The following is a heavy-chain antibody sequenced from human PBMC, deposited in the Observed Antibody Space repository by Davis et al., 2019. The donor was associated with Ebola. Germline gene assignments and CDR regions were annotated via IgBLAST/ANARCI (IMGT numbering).Heavy chain of an antibody. D-gene: IGHD6-6*01. CDR1: GFTFTDFY. Sequence: PGGSLRLSCQTSGFTFTDFYMNWVRQAPGKGLEWVSGIGSSSEYIYYADSLKGRFTVSRDNAKKSLFLQMDNLRAEDTAVYFCARDRYSSSPIAYGMDVWGQGTTVTVSS. J-gene: IGHJ6*02. CDR2: IGSSSEYI. CDR3: ARDRYSSSPIAYGMDV. V-gene: IGHV3-21*04.